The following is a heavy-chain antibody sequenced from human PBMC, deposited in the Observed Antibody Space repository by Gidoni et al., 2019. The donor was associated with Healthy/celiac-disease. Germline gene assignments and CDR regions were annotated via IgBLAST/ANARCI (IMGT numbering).Heavy chain of an antibody. D-gene: IGHD6-6*01. Sequence: EVQLAEYGGGLVQPGCSLRLPCPAPGLPLDDYAMLWVRQAPGKGLEWVSGISWNSGSIGYADSVKGRFTISRDNAKNSLYLQMNSLRAEDTALYYCAKAHLIDIGSIAAGDWFDPWGQGTLVTVSS. CDR2: ISWNSGSI. V-gene: IGHV3-9*01. CDR1: GLPLDDYA. J-gene: IGHJ5*02. CDR3: AKAHLIDIGSIAAGDWFDP.